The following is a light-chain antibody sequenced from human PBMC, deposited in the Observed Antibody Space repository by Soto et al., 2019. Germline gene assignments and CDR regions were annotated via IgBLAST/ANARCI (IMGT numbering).Light chain of an antibody. CDR2: EVS. Sequence: QSVLTQPASVSGSPGQSITISCTGTSSDVGGYNYVSWYQQHPGKAPKLMIYEVSNRPSGVSNRFSGSKSANTASLTISGLQAEDEADYYCASFTVYNNLLFGGGTQLTVL. CDR1: SSDVGGYNY. J-gene: IGLJ7*01. V-gene: IGLV2-14*01. CDR3: ASFTVYNNLL.